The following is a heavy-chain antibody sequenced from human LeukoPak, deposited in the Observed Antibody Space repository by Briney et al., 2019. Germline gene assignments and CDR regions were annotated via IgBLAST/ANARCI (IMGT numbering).Heavy chain of an antibody. J-gene: IGHJ3*02. CDR3: ARDPGAPVRAFDI. Sequence: SVKVSCKASRDTFTRCAFSWVRQAPGQGLEWMGGIIPIDGTANFGQKFQGRVTITADESTSTAYMELSSLRSEDTAIYYCARDPGAPVRAFDIWGEGTMVTVSS. D-gene: IGHD3-10*01. CDR1: RDTFTRCA. V-gene: IGHV1-69*13. CDR2: IIPIDGTA.